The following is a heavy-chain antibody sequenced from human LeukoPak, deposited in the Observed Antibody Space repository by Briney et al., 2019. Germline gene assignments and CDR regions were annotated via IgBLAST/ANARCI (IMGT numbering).Heavy chain of an antibody. V-gene: IGHV4-59*01. D-gene: IGHD3-22*01. CDR1: GGSISSYY. Sequence: SQTLSLTCTVSGGSISSYYWSWIRQPPGKGLEWIGYIYYSGNTDYNPSLKSRVTISVDTSKNQFSLKLSSVTAADTAIYYCARATTIVLDYWGQGILVTVSS. CDR3: ARATTIVLDY. CDR2: IYYSGNT. J-gene: IGHJ4*02.